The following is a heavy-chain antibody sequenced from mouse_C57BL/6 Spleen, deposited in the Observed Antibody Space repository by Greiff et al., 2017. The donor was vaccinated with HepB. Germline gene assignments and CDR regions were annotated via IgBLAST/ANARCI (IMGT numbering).Heavy chain of an antibody. J-gene: IGHJ3*01. CDR2: ISSGSSTI. CDR1: GFTFSDYG. CDR3: ARPYYGYDRAWFAY. D-gene: IGHD2-2*01. Sequence: DVHLVESGGGLVKPGGSLKLSCAASGFTFSDYGMHWVRQAPEKGLEWVAYISSGSSTIYYADTVKGRFTISRDNAKNTLFLQMTSLRSVDTAMYYCARPYYGYDRAWFAYWGQGTLVTVSA. V-gene: IGHV5-17*01.